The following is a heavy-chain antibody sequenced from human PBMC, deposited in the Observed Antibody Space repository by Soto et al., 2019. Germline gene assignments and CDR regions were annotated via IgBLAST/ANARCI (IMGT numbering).Heavy chain of an antibody. CDR2: IYYSGST. D-gene: IGHD6-6*01. CDR3: ARRKREQLVLYYYGMDV. V-gene: IGHV4-39*01. CDR1: GGSISSSSYY. Sequence: SETLSLTCTVSGGSISSSSYYWGWIRQPPGKGLEWFGSIYYSGSTYYNPSLKSRVTISLDTSKNQFSLKLSSVTAADTVVYYCARRKREQLVLYYYGMDVWGQGTTVTVSS. J-gene: IGHJ6*02.